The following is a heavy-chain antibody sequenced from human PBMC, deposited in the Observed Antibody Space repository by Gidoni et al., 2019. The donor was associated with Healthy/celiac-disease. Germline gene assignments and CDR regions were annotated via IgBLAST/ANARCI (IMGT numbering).Heavy chain of an antibody. CDR2: IYYSGST. CDR1: GVSISSGGYY. D-gene: IGHD5-18*01. J-gene: IGHJ4*02. V-gene: IGHV4-31*03. Sequence: PRLVQPPQTLSLTCTVSGVSISSGGYYWSWIRQHPGKGLEWIGYIYYSGSTHYNPSLKSRVTISVDTSKNQFSLKLSSVTSADTAVDYCARLLSIRGYSYGYADYWGQGTLVTVSS. CDR3: ARLLSIRGYSYGYADY.